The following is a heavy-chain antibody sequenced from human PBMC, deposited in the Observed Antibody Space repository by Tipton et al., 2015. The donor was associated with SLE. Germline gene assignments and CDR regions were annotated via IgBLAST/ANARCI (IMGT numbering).Heavy chain of an antibody. Sequence: SLRLSCAASGFILSDHYMDWVRQPPGEGLEWVARSRNKGKSYTTEYAASVKDRFIISRDDSKSSLYLQMNNLKTEDTAVYYCLGGGSTSVWGQGTLVTVSS. V-gene: IGHV3-72*01. CDR2: SRNKGKSYTT. J-gene: IGHJ4*02. CDR1: GFILSDHY. D-gene: IGHD2-15*01. CDR3: LGGGSTSV.